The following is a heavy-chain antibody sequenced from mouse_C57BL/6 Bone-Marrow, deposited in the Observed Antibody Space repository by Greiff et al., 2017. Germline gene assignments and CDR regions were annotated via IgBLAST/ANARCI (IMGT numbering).Heavy chain of an antibody. CDR3: TTFYGNYEFAY. V-gene: IGHV14-4*01. CDR2: IDPENGDT. J-gene: IGHJ3*01. Sequence: VQLQQPGAELVRPGASVTLSCTASGFNINDDYMHWVKQRPEQGLEWIGCIDPENGDTEYASKFQGKATLTADTSSNTAYLPLSSLTSEDTAVYYCTTFYGNYEFAYWGQGTLVTVSA. CDR1: GFNINDDY. D-gene: IGHD2-1*01.